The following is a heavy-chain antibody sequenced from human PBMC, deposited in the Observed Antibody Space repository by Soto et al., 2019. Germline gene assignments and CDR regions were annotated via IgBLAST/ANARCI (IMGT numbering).Heavy chain of an antibody. CDR1: GFTFSDYA. D-gene: IGHD6-19*01. J-gene: IGHJ4*02. CDR2: VSHDGRNT. Sequence: VQLVESGGGVVQPGRSLRLSCAASGFTFSDYAMHWVRQAPGKGLEWVAVVSHDGRNTHYADSVKGRFTISRDSSKNTGSVEMTSLRAEDTAVYYCAKGGRQWLVTSGFNYWGQGALVTVSS. CDR3: AKGGRQWLVTSGFNY. V-gene: IGHV3-30*18.